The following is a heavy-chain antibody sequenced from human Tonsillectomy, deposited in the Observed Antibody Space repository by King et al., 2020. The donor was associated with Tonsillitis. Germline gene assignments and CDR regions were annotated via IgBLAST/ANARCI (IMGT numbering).Heavy chain of an antibody. V-gene: IGHV3-23*04. CDR1: GITISRNA. D-gene: IGHD3-10*01. CDR3: AKDSDPMVRGPTNHFDN. Sequence: VQLVESGGGLVQPGGSLRLSCVASGITISRNAISWVRQAPGKGLEWVSGISAAGSAFYADSMKGRFTISRDNSKNTLYLQMNSLRAEDTAVYFCAKDSDPMVRGPTNHFDNWGQGSLVTVSS. CDR2: ISAAGSA. J-gene: IGHJ4*02.